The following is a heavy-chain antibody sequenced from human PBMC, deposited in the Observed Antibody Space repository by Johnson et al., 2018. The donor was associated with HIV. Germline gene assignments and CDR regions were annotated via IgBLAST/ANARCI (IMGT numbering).Heavy chain of an antibody. Sequence: QVQLVESGGGVVQPGRSLRLSCAASGFTFSNFGIHWVRQAPGKGLEWVAVILYDGSKTFYADAVKGRFTLSRDNSKNTLYLQMNSLRPEDTAVYYCGKEESGSYYPMGAFDIWGQGTMVTVSS. CDR2: ILYDGSKT. CDR1: GFTFSNFG. J-gene: IGHJ3*02. D-gene: IGHD1-26*01. V-gene: IGHV3-30*18. CDR3: GKEESGSYYPMGAFDI.